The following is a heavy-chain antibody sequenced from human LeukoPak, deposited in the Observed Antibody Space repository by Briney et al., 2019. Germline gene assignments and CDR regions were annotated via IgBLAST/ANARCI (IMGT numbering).Heavy chain of an antibody. V-gene: IGHV3-72*01. CDR2: SRDKDNRYTT. J-gene: IGHJ4*02. CDR3: TRGRSGTWPWYFDS. D-gene: IGHD1-26*01. Sequence: GGSLRLSCEVSGFAISDYYMDWVRQAPGKGLEWVGRSRDKDNRYTTEYAASVKGRISISRDGSKNSMYLQMNNLKIEDTAVYYCTRGRSGTWPWYFDSWGQGTLVTVSS. CDR1: GFAISDYY.